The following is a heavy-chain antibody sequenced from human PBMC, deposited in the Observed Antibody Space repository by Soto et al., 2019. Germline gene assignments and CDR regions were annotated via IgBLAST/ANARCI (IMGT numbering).Heavy chain of an antibody. D-gene: IGHD3-22*01. Sequence: SETLSLTCAVSGGSISSSNWWSWVRQPPGKGLEWIGEIYHSGSTNYNPSLKSRVTISVDKSKNQFSLKLSSVTAADTAVYYCAMKPNDSRWPKLRIWGQGTLVTVSS. CDR1: GGSISSSNW. J-gene: IGHJ4*02. CDR3: AMKPNDSRWPKLRI. CDR2: IYHSGST. V-gene: IGHV4-4*02.